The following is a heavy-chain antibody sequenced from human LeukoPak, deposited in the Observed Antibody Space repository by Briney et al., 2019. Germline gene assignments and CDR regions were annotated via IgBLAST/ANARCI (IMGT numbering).Heavy chain of an antibody. CDR1: GGTFSSYA. V-gene: IGHV1-69*01. J-gene: IGHJ4*02. CDR2: IIPIFGTA. D-gene: IGHD6-19*01. CDR3: ARSRGLLSSGHLGSFDY. Sequence: SVKVSCKASGGTFSSYAISWVRRAPGQGLEWMGGIIPIFGTANYAQKFQGRVTITADESTSTAYMELSSLRSEDTAVYYCARSRGLLSSGHLGSFDYWGQGTQVTVSS.